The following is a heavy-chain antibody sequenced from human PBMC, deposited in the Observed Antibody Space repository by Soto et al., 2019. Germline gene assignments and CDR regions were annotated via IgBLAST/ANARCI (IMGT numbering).Heavy chain of an antibody. D-gene: IGHD4-17*01. Sequence: ASVKVSCKASGDSFSNYCISWVRQAPGQGLEWLGGIIPILDTANYAQKFQGRVTITADESTNTAYMELSSLRSEDTAVYYCAKIPPLTTATAYYFHYWGQGTLVTVSS. CDR3: AKIPPLTTATAYYFHY. V-gene: IGHV1-69*13. CDR2: IIPILDTA. J-gene: IGHJ4*02. CDR1: GDSFSNYC.